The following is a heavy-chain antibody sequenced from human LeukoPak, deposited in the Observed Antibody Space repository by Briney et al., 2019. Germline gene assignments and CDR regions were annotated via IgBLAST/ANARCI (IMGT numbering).Heavy chain of an antibody. V-gene: IGHV3-7*04. J-gene: IGHJ6*02. CDR3: ARDADELWSVHVVYHYGFDV. D-gene: IGHD1-1*01. CDR2: IKSDGSEE. Sequence: GGSLRLSCEASRFTFNSYCMSWVRQAPGKGLEWVAQIKSDGSEEYYADPVRGRFTISRDNAKSSLYLQMTSLGVEDTAVYYCARDADELWSVHVVYHYGFDVWGQGTTLTVSS. CDR1: RFTFNSYC.